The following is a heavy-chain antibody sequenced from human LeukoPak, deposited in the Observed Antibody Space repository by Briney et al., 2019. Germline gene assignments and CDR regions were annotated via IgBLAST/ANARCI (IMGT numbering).Heavy chain of an antibody. J-gene: IGHJ4*02. CDR3: ARGPNSNWSGLDF. D-gene: IGHD6-6*01. CDR1: GFTFSSFW. Sequence: GGSLRLPCAASGFTFSSFWMSWVRQAPGKGLEWVANVKHDGSEKHYVDSVKGRFIISRDNAKNTLYLQVNNLRAEDTAVYYCARGPNSNWSGLDFWGQGTLLTVSS. CDR2: VKHDGSEK. V-gene: IGHV3-7*01.